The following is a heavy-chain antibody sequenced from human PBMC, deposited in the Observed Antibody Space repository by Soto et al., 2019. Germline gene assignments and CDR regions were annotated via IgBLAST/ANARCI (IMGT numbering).Heavy chain of an antibody. CDR2: INAGNGNT. D-gene: IGHD6-13*01. CDR3: ARASAGKQQLVYYYYGMDV. V-gene: IGHV1-3*01. CDR1: GYTFTSYA. Sequence: GASVKVSCKASGYTFTSYAMHWVRQAPGQRLEWMGWINAGNGNTKYSQKFQGRVTITRDTSASTAYMELSSLRSEDTAVYYCARASAGKQQLVYYYYGMDVWGQGTTVTVSS. J-gene: IGHJ6*02.